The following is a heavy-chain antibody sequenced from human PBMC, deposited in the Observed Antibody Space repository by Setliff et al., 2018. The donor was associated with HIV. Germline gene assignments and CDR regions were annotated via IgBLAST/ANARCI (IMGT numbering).Heavy chain of an antibody. V-gene: IGHV3-21*01. CDR1: GFTFSSYS. CDR2: ISSSSSYI. J-gene: IGHJ3*02. Sequence: PGGSLRLSCAASGFTFSSYSMNWVRQAPGKGLEWVSSISSSSSYIYYADSVKGRFTISRDNAKNSLYLQMNSLRAEDTAVYYCARVEDYYGSGSYLSPHAFDIWGQGTMVTVSS. CDR3: ARVEDYYGSGSYLSPHAFDI. D-gene: IGHD3-10*01.